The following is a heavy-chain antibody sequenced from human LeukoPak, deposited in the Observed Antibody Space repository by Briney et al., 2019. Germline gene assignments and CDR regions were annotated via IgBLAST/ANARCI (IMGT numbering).Heavy chain of an antibody. J-gene: IGHJ5*02. CDR2: IYYSGST. CDR3: ARLLDGNWFDP. D-gene: IGHD3-3*01. Sequence: ASETLSLTCTVSGGSISSSSYYWGWIRQPPGKGLEWIGSIYYSGSTYYNPSLKSRVTISVDTSKNQFSLKLSSVTAADTAVYYCARLLDGNWFDPWGQGTLVTVSS. V-gene: IGHV4-39*01. CDR1: GGSISSSSYY.